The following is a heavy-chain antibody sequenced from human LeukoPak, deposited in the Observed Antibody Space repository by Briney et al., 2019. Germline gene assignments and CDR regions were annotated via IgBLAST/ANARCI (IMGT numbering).Heavy chain of an antibody. D-gene: IGHD6-19*01. CDR3: AKERGAGVFDY. J-gene: IGHJ4*02. V-gene: IGHV3-30*18. CDR2: ISYDGSNK. Sequence: GTSLRLSCAASGFTFSTYGMHWVRQAAGKGLEWVAVISYDGSNKYYADSVKGRFTISRDNSKNTLYLQMNSLRTEDTAVYYCAKERGAGVFDYWGQGTLVTVSS. CDR1: GFTFSTYG.